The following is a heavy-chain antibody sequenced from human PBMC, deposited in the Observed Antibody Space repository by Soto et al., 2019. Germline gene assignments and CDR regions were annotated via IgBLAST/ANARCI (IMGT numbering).Heavy chain of an antibody. Sequence: ESGGGLVQPGGSLRLFCTASGFTFTAYAMSWVRQAPGKGPEWVSSINTAEGGTNYAESVKGRFTISRDNSKNTLYLQMDSLRAEDTAMYYCAKNYQFDSWGQGTLVIVSS. D-gene: IGHD2-2*01. CDR3: AKNYQFDS. CDR2: INTAEGGT. CDR1: GFTFTAYA. J-gene: IGHJ4*02. V-gene: IGHV3-23*01.